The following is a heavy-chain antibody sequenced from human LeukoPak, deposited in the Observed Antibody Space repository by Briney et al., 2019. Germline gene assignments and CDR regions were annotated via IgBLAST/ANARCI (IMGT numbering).Heavy chain of an antibody. D-gene: IGHD6-13*01. CDR2: ISAYNGNT. CDR1: GYTFTSYG. J-gene: IGHJ6*02. CDR3: ARDGLGFGSAGTPRYYYGMDV. Sequence: ASVRVSCKASGYTFTSYGISRVRQAPGQGLEWMGWISAYNGNTNYAQKLQGRVTMTTDTSTSTAYMELRSLRSDDTAVYYCARDGLGFGSAGTPRYYYGMDVWGQGTTVTVSS. V-gene: IGHV1-18*01.